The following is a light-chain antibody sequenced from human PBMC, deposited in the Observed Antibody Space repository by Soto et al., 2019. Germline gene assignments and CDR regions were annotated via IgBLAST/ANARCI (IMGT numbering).Light chain of an antibody. CDR3: QKYYSTART. J-gene: IGKJ2*01. Sequence: DIVMTQSPDSLAVSLGERATINCKSRQSVLYSSNNKNYLAWYQQKPGQPPKLLNSWASTRESGVPDRFSGNGSGTDFTSTISSLQAEDVAFYYCQKYYSTARTVGQGTKLEIK. V-gene: IGKV4-1*01. CDR1: QSVLYSSNNKNY. CDR2: WAS.